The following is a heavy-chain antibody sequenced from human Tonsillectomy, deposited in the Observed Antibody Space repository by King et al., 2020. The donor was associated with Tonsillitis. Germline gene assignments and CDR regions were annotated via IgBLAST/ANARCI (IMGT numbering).Heavy chain of an antibody. D-gene: IGHD2-15*01. V-gene: IGHV3-11*06. CDR1: GFTFSDYY. Sequence: VQLVESGGGLVKPGGSLRLSCAASGFTFSDYYMSWIRQAPGKGLEWVSYISSSSSYTNYADSVKGRFTISRDNAKNSLYLQMSSLRAEDTAVYYCARAPRGYCSGGSCYSGAWFDPWGQGTLVTVSS. CDR3: ARAPRGYCSGGSCYSGAWFDP. CDR2: ISSSSSYT. J-gene: IGHJ5*02.